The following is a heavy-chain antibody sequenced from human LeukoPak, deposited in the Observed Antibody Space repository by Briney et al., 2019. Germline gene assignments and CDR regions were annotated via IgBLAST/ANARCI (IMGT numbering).Heavy chain of an antibody. CDR1: GYTFTSYD. J-gene: IGHJ6*02. CDR2: MNPNSGNT. D-gene: IGHD6-6*01. V-gene: IGHV1-8*01. CDR3: ARAVRQLVGSDYYYYGVDV. Sequence: ASVKVSCKASGYTFTSYDINWVRQAPGQGLEWMGWMNPNSGNTGCAQKFQGRVTMTRNTSISTAYMELSSLRSEDTAVYYCARAVRQLVGSDYYYYGVDVWGQGTTVTVSS.